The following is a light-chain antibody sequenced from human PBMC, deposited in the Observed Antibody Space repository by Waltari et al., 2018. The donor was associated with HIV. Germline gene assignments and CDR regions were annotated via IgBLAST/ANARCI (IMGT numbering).Light chain of an antibody. CDR2: GAS. J-gene: IGKJ3*01. V-gene: IGKV3-15*01. CDR1: QSVSRN. CDR3: QQYNNWPRA. Sequence: EIVMTQSPAPLSVSPGERATLACRASQSVSRNLAWYQPKPGQAPRLLIYGASTRATGIPARFSGSGSGTEFTLTISSLQSEDFAVYYCQQYNNWPRAFGPGTKVDIK.